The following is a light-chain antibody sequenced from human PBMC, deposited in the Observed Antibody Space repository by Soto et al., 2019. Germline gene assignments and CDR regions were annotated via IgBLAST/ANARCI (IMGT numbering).Light chain of an antibody. CDR1: QSLFHIDGNTC. CDR3: MQATQFPAVT. Sequence: DTVMPQTPLSSLVTLGQPASISCKSSQSLFHIDGNTCLSWLQQRPGQPPRHLIYKDANRVSGVPDRFSGSRAGTDFTLKISRVEAEDDGVYYCMQATQFPAVTFGGGTKVGIK. CDR2: KDA. J-gene: IGKJ4*01. V-gene: IGKV2-24*01.